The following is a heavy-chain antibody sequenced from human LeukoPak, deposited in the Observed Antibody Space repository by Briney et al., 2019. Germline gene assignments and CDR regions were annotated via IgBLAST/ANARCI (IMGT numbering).Heavy chain of an antibody. CDR3: AGDSYGYMYFDY. V-gene: IGHV4-38-2*02. D-gene: IGHD5-18*01. Sequence: PSETLSLTCTVSGYSISSGYYWGWIRQPPEKGLEWIGSIYRSGSTYYNPSLKSRVTISVDTSKNQFSLKLSSVTAADTAVYYCAGDSYGYMYFDYWGQGTLVTFSS. J-gene: IGHJ4*02. CDR2: IYRSGST. CDR1: GYSISSGYY.